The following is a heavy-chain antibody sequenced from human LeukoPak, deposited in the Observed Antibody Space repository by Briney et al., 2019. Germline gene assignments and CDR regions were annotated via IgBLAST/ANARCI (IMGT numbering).Heavy chain of an antibody. D-gene: IGHD1-26*01. Sequence: GGSLRLSCAASGFTFSSYAVSWVRQAPGKGLEWVSAISGSGGSTYYADSVKGRFTISRDNSKNTLYLQMNSLRAEDTAVYYCAKGQVGATRKGWFDPWGQGTLVTVSS. CDR3: AKGQVGATRKGWFDP. CDR1: GFTFSSYA. CDR2: ISGSGGST. J-gene: IGHJ5*02. V-gene: IGHV3-23*01.